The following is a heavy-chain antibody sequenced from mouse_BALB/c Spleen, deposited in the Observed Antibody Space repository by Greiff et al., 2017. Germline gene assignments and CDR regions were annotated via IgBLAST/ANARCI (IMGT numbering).Heavy chain of an antibody. CDR1: GFNIKDYY. J-gene: IGHJ3*01. V-gene: IGHV14-4*02. CDR3: NGRDGNLFAY. CDR2: IDPENGDT. D-gene: IGHD2-1*01. Sequence: EVQLQQSGAELVRSGASVKLSCTASGFNIKDYYMHWVKQRPEQGLEWIGWIDPENGDTEYAPKFQGKATMTADTSSNTAYLQLSSLTSEDTAVYYCNGRDGNLFAYWGQGTLVTVSA.